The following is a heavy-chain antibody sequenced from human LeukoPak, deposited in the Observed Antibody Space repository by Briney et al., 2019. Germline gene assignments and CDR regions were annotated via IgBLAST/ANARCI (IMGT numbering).Heavy chain of an antibody. D-gene: IGHD6-13*01. V-gene: IGHV4-4*07. J-gene: IGHJ4*02. Sequence: PSETLSLTCTVSNGFSSNYYWSRIRQPAGKGLEWIGRVYTSGITNYNPSLKSRVTMSVDTSKNQFSLKLNSVTAADTAVYYCARETLVYSSLDYWGQGTLVTVSS. CDR2: VYTSGIT. CDR3: ARETLVYSSLDY. CDR1: NGFSSNYY.